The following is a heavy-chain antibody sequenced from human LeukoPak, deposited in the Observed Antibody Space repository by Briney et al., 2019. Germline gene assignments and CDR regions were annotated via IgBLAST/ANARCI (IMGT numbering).Heavy chain of an antibody. CDR3: AREKEPRWLQLLDY. D-gene: IGHD5-24*01. CDR1: GGSISSSSW. V-gene: IGHV4-4*02. CDR2: IYHSGST. J-gene: IGHJ4*02. Sequence: SGTLSLTCAVSGGSISSSSWWSWVRQPPGKGLEWIGEIYHSGSTNYNPSLKSRVTISVDKSKNKFSLKLRSVTAADTAVYYCAREKEPRWLQLLDYWGQGALVTVSS.